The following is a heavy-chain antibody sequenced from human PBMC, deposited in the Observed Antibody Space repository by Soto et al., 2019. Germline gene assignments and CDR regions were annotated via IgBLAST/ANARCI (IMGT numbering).Heavy chain of an antibody. CDR1: GGSISSYY. V-gene: IGHV4-4*07. CDR3: ARDTAKDFWSGYSPYNWFDP. Sequence: SETLSLTCTVSGGSISSYYWSWIRQPAGKGLEWIGRIYTSGSTNYNPSLKSRVTMSVDTSKNQFSLKLSSVTAADTAVYYCARDTAKDFWSGYSPYNWFDPWGQGTLVTVS. D-gene: IGHD3-3*01. CDR2: IYTSGST. J-gene: IGHJ5*02.